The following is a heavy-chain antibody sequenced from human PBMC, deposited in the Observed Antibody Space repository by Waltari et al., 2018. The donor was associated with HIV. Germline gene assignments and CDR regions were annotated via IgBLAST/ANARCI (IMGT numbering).Heavy chain of an antibody. CDR2: TTGSGIT. CDR3: AKDRLWSNSDYYYGMDV. CDR1: GFPFARSA. J-gene: IGHJ6*02. Sequence: EVQLLESGGGLVPPGGSLRLACAASGFPFARSAMPWVRQAPGKGLEWVSATTGSGITQYADSVKGRFTVSRDDSKETVYLQMNSLRVEDSAVYYCAKDRLWSNSDYYYGMDVWGPGTTVTVSS. V-gene: IGHV3-23*01. D-gene: IGHD1-26*01.